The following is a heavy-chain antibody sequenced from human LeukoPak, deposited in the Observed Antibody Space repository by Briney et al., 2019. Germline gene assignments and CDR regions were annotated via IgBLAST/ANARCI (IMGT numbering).Heavy chain of an antibody. D-gene: IGHD2-15*01. V-gene: IGHV4-34*01. CDR1: GGSLSGSY. J-gene: IGHJ4*02. CDR3: ARLGRYCSGGSCYYFDY. CDR2: INHSGST. Sequence: PSETLSLTCAVYGGSLSGSYWSWIRQPPGKGLEWIGEINHSGSTKYNPSLKSRVTISVDTYKNQFSLKLSSVTAADTAVYYCARLGRYCSGGSCYYFDYWGQGTLVTVSS.